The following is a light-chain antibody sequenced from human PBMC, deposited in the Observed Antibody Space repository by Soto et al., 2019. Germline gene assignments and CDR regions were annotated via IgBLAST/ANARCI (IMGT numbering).Light chain of an antibody. V-gene: IGKV3-20*01. J-gene: IGKJ1*01. CDR1: QSVSSN. CDR3: QRYGTSTT. Sequence: EMVMTQSPATLSVSPGGRATLSCRASQSVSSNLAWYQQKPGQAPRLLIYGASSRATGIPVRFSGSGSGTDFTLTISRLEPEDFAVYYCQRYGTSTTFGQGTKVDIK. CDR2: GAS.